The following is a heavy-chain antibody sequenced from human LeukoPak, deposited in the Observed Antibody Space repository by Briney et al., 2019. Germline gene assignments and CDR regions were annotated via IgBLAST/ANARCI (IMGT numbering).Heavy chain of an antibody. J-gene: IGHJ4*02. V-gene: IGHV4-39*01. CDR1: GDSISSDIYS. CDR3: ARLYSGSYYERDY. D-gene: IGHD1-26*01. Sequence: PSETLSLTCTVSGDSISSDIYSWGWIRQPPGRGLEWIGTIYYGGSTYYNLSLKSRFTISVDTSKNLFSLNLSSVTAADTAVYYCARLYSGSYYERDYWGQGTLVTVSS. CDR2: IYYGGST.